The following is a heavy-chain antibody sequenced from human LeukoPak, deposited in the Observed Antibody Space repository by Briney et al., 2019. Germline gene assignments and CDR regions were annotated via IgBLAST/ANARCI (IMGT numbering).Heavy chain of an antibody. D-gene: IGHD3-9*01. CDR2: ISGSVGST. V-gene: IGHV3-23*01. CDR3: ANNLRYFDWLLYNPPYYYYYMDV. CDR1: GFTFSSYA. J-gene: IGHJ6*03. Sequence: GGSLRLSCAASGFTFSSYAMSWVHQAPGKGLEWVSAISGSVGSTYYADSVKGRFTISRDNSKNTLYLQMNSLRAEDTAVYYCANNLRYFDWLLYNPPYYYYYMDVWGKGTTITVSS.